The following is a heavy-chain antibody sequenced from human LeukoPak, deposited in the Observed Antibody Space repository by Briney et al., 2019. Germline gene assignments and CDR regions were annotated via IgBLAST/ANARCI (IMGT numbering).Heavy chain of an antibody. CDR2: IWYDGSNK. Sequence: PGGSLRLSCAASGFSFSSYAMHWVRQAPGKGLEWVAVIWYDGSNKYYADSVKGRFTISRDNSKNTLYLQMNSLRAEDTAVYYCARDLDFYYYYGMDVWGQGTTVTVSS. D-gene: IGHD3/OR15-3a*01. J-gene: IGHJ6*02. CDR1: GFSFSSYA. CDR3: ARDLDFYYYYGMDV. V-gene: IGHV3-30*07.